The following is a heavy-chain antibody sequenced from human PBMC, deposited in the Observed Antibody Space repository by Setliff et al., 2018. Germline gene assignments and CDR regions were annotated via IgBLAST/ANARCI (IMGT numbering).Heavy chain of an antibody. Sequence: LSLTCTVSGGSISSSSHYWGWLRQPPGKGLEWIGSISYSGTTYHNRSLRSRVTISIDTSKNQFSLKVTSVTAADTAVYYCARSPSSGAYWNPRPFYSDYWARGTLVTVSS. CDR2: ISYSGTT. D-gene: IGHD1-26*01. CDR3: ARSPSSGAYWNPRPFYSDY. J-gene: IGHJ4*02. CDR1: GGSISSSSHY. V-gene: IGHV4-39*01.